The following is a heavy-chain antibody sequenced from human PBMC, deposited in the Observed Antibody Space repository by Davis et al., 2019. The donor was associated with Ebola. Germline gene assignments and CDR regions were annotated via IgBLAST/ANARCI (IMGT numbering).Heavy chain of an antibody. CDR2: INHSGST. CDR1: GGSFSGYY. D-gene: IGHD2-2*03. CDR3: ARVDLYYYYDMDV. V-gene: IGHV4-34*01. Sequence: SETLSLTCAVYGGSFSGYYWSWIRQPPGKGLEWIGEINHSGSTNYNPSLKSRVTISVDTSKNQFSLKLSSVTPEDTAVYYCARVDLYYYYDMDVWGQGTTVTVSS. J-gene: IGHJ6*02.